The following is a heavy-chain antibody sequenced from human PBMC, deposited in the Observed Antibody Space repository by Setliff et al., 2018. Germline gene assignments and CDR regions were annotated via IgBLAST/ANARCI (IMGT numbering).Heavy chain of an antibody. CDR1: GGSISSSSYY. J-gene: IGHJ4*02. D-gene: IGHD2-2*01. CDR3: ARAKGYCSSTSCRIYYFDY. Sequence: SETLSLTCTVSGGSISSSSYYWGWIRQPPGKGLEWIGSIYYSGSTYYNPSLKSRVTISVDTSKNQFSLKLSSVTAADTAVYYCARAKGYCSSTSCRIYYFDYWGQGALVTVSS. CDR2: IYYSGST. V-gene: IGHV4-39*07.